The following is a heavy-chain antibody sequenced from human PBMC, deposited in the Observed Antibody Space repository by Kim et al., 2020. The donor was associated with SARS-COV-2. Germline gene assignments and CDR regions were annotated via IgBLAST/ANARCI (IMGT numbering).Heavy chain of an antibody. Sequence: GGSLRLSCAASGFIFSTYDMSLVRQAPGKGLEWISAVTRDGSTFYADSVKGRFTISRDNSKNMLFLQMDSLKIEDTAGYYCAREPARRADYWGQGTLVTVSS. CDR2: VTRDGST. D-gene: IGHD1-1*01. CDR3: AREPARRADY. J-gene: IGHJ4*02. V-gene: IGHV3-23*01. CDR1: GFIFSTYD.